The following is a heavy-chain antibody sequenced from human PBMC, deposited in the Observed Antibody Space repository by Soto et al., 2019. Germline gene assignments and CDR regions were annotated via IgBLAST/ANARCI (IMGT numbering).Heavy chain of an antibody. V-gene: IGHV1-46*01. Sequence: ASVKVSCKASGYTFTSYSFQWVRQAPGQGFEWMGLINPNGGSTFYAQKFQGRVVMTRDLSTGTVYLELSSLRSDDTGVFYCARVGPDDSSGYDCWGQGTMVTVYS. CDR1: GYTFTSYS. CDR2: INPNGGST. D-gene: IGHD3-22*01. J-gene: IGHJ4*02. CDR3: ARVGPDDSSGYDC.